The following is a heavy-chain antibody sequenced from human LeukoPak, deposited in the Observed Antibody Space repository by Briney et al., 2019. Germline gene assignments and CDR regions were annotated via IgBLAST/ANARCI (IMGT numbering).Heavy chain of an antibody. Sequence: PSETLSLTCTVSGYSISSGYYWGWIRQPPGKGLEWIGYIYYSGSTNYNPSLKSRVTISVDTSKNQFSLKLSSVTAADTAVYYCARESSGSYHNWFDPWGQGTLVTVSS. CDR1: GYSISSGYY. V-gene: IGHV4-61*01. CDR3: ARESSGSYHNWFDP. D-gene: IGHD1-26*01. J-gene: IGHJ5*02. CDR2: IYYSGST.